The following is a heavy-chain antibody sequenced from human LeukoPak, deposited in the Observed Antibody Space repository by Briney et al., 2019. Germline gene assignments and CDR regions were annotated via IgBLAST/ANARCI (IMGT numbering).Heavy chain of an antibody. J-gene: IGHJ4*02. CDR2: INSDGIST. V-gene: IGHV3-74*01. CDR1: RFTFSRYR. D-gene: IGHD3-22*01. CDR3: ARDGNYYDSSGPADY. Sequence: GGSLRLSCAASRFTFSRYRMHWVRQAPGKGLVWVSRINSDGISTSYADSVKGRFTISRDNAKNTLYLQMNSLRAEDTAVYYCARDGNYYDSSGPADYWGQGTLVTVSS.